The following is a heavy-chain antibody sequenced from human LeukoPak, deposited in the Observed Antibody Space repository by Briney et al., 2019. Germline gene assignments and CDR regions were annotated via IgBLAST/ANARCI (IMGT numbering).Heavy chain of an antibody. CDR2: IYYSGST. CDR3: ARTGSTVTMLYPFDH. V-gene: IGHV4-59*02. CDR1: GGSVTSHY. Sequence: PSETLSLTCNVSGGSVTSHYWSWIRQPPGKGLEWIGYIYYSGSTNYNPSLKSRVTISVNTSKNQFSLKLSSVTAADTAVYYCARTGSTVTMLYPFDHWGQGTLVTVSS. J-gene: IGHJ4*02. D-gene: IGHD4-17*01.